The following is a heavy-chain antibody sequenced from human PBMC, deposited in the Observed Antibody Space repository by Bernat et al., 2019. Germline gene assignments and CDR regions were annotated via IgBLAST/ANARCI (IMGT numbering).Heavy chain of an antibody. CDR1: RFTFSSYW. D-gene: IGHD3-10*01. CDR2: INEDGSEK. V-gene: IGHV3-7*01. CDR3: GRPSSMVRGVLD. Sequence: EVQLVESGGGLVQPGGSLRLSCAASRFTFSSYWMTWVRQAPGKGLEWVANINEDGSEKYYVDSVKGRFTISRDNARKSLYLQMNSLRVEDTAVYYCGRPSSMVRGVLDWGQGTLVTVSS. J-gene: IGHJ4*02.